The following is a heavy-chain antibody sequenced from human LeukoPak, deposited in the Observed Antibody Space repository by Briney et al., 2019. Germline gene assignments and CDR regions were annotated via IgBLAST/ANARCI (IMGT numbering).Heavy chain of an antibody. CDR3: ARELVEQYFDY. D-gene: IGHD2-15*01. CDR1: GFTFSSYW. V-gene: IGHV3-7*03. Sequence: GGSLRLSCAASGFTFSSYWMSWVRQAPGKGLEWVANIKQDGSEKYYVDSVKGRFTISRDNAKNSLYLKMNSLRAEDTAVYYCARELVEQYFDYWGQGTLVTVSS. J-gene: IGHJ4*02. CDR2: IKQDGSEK.